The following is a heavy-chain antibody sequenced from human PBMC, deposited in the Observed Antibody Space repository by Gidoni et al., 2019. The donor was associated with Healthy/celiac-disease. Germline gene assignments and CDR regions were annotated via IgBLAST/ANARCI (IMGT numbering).Heavy chain of an antibody. V-gene: IGHV4-4*07. CDR3: ARESSDVGPYGDYSLDY. Sequence: QVQLQESGPGLVKPSETPSLTCTVSGGSTSSYYWSWIRQPAGKGLEWIGRIYTSGSTNYNPSLKSRVTMSVDTSKNQFSLKLSSVTAADTAVYYCARESSDVGPYGDYSLDYWGQGTLVTVSS. CDR2: IYTSGST. D-gene: IGHD4-17*01. CDR1: GGSTSSYY. J-gene: IGHJ4*02.